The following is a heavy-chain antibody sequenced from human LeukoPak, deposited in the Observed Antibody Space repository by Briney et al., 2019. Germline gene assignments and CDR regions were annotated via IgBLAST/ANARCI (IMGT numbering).Heavy chain of an antibody. J-gene: IGHJ6*03. CDR3: AREVEGVGDPREDYYHYYYMDV. CDR1: GGSISNYY. CDR2: INTSGST. V-gene: IGHV4-4*07. Sequence: PSETLSLTCSVSGGSISNYYWSWIRQPAGEGLEWIVRINTSGSTKYKSSLKSRVTISVDKSKNQFSLKLTSVTAAATALYYCAREVEGVGDPREDYYHYYYMDVWGKGTTVTVSS. D-gene: IGHD3-10*01.